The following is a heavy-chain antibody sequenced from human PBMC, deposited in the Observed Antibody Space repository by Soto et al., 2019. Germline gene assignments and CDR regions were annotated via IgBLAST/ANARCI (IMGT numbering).Heavy chain of an antibody. V-gene: IGHV1-18*01. CDR2: ISAYNGNT. D-gene: IGHD2-2*01. Sequence: QVQLVQSGAEVKKPGASVKVSCKASGYTFTSYGISWVRQAPGQGLECMGWISAYNGNTNYAQKLQGRVTMTTDTSTSTAYMELRSLRSDDTAVYYCARGGGLYCSSTSCYPNYYFDYWGQGTLVTVSS. CDR1: GYTFTSYG. CDR3: ARGGGLYCSSTSCYPNYYFDY. J-gene: IGHJ4*02.